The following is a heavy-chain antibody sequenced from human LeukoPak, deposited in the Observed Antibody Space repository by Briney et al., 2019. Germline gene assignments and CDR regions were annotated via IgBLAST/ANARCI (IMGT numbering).Heavy chain of an antibody. CDR1: GFTFSSYA. CDR2: ISYDGSNK. J-gene: IGHJ4*02. Sequence: PGRSLRLSCAASGFTFSSYAMHWVRQAPGKGLEWVAVISYDGSNKYYADSVKGRFTISRDNSKSTLYLQMNSLRAEDTAVYYCAAPRIRITMVRGVSHWGQGTLVTVSS. CDR3: AAPRIRITMVRGVSH. V-gene: IGHV3-30-3*01. D-gene: IGHD3-10*01.